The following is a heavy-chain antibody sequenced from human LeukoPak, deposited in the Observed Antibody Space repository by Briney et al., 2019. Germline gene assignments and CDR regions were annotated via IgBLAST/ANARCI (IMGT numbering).Heavy chain of an antibody. CDR2: IIPIFGTA. J-gene: IGHJ4*02. V-gene: IGHV1-69*06. CDR1: GGTFSSYA. Sequence: SVKVSCKASGGTFSSYAISWVRQAPGQGLEWMGGIIPIFGTANYAQKFQGRVMITADKSTSTAYMELRSLRSDDTAVYYCARDQGSSLDYWGQGTLVTVSS. CDR3: ARDQGSSLDY. D-gene: IGHD6-6*01.